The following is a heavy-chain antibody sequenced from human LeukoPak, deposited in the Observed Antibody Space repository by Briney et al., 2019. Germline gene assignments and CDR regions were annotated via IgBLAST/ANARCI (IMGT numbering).Heavy chain of an antibody. CDR1: GFTFRDYY. CDR2: ISSSGSYT. D-gene: IGHD2-21*01. V-gene: IGHV3-11*03. J-gene: IGHJ3*02. Sequence: GGSLRLACAASGFTFRDYYISWIRQAAGKGLEWVAYISSSGSYTKKADSVEGRFTLSRDNAKNSMYLQMNSLRAEDTAVYYCVRTCDAVTGAFDIWGQGTMVTVSS. CDR3: VRTCDAVTGAFDI.